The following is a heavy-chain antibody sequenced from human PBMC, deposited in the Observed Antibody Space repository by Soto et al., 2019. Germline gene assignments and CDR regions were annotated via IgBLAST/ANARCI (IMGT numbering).Heavy chain of an antibody. CDR1: GGSISSSNW. D-gene: IGHD3-10*01. J-gene: IGHJ5*02. Sequence: QVQLQESGPGLVKPSGTLSLTCAVSGGSISSSNWWSWVRQPPGKGLEWIGEIYHSGSTNYNPSLTGRGTISSVESKNQFLLNLRSVTAADTAVYYCARLYMVRGVMDWFAPWGQGTLVTVSS. CDR2: IYHSGST. CDR3: ARLYMVRGVMDWFAP. V-gene: IGHV4-4*02.